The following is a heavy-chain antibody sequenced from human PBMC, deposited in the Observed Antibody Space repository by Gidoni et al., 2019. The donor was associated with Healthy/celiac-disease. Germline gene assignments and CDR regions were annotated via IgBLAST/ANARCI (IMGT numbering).Heavy chain of an antibody. CDR3: ARMDIVVVPAEFDP. Sequence: QVQLVQSGAEVKKPGASVKVSCKAAGYTLTSYAMHWVRQAPGQRLEWMGWINAGNGNTKYSQKFQGRVTITRDTSASTAYMELSSLRSEDTAVYYCARMDIVVVPAEFDPWGQGTLVTVSS. CDR2: INAGNGNT. J-gene: IGHJ5*02. D-gene: IGHD2-2*03. CDR1: GYTLTSYA. V-gene: IGHV1-3*01.